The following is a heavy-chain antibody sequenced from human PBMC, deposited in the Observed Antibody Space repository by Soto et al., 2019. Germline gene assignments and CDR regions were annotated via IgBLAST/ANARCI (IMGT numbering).Heavy chain of an antibody. J-gene: IGHJ4*02. CDR2: ISYDGSNK. CDR3: AKSCGGDCYPSLDY. V-gene: IGHV3-30*18. Sequence: QVQLVESGGGVVQPGRSLRLSCAASGFTFSSYGMHWVRQAPGKGLEWVAVISYDGSNKYYADSVKGRFTISRDNSKNTLYLQMSSLRAEDTAVYYCAKSCGGDCYPSLDYWGQGTLVTVSS. CDR1: GFTFSSYG. D-gene: IGHD2-21*02.